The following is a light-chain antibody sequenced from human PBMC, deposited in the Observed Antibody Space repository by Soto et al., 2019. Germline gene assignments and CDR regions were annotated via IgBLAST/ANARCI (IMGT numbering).Light chain of an antibody. CDR2: GAS. V-gene: IGKV3-11*01. CDR1: QTVSSY. CDR3: QLYGISPH. Sequence: EIVLTQSPATLSLSPGERATLSCRASQTVSSYLLWYQQKPGQAPRLLIYGASTRATGIPARFSGSASGTDFTLTINRLEPEDFAVYYCQLYGISPHFGQGTRLEIK. J-gene: IGKJ5*01.